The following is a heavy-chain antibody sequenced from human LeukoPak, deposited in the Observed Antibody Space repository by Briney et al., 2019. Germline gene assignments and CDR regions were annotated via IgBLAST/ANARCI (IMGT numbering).Heavy chain of an antibody. CDR3: ARDPSGSSWYYFDY. J-gene: IGHJ4*02. V-gene: IGHV4-30-2*01. CDR1: GASISGGSNY. Sequence: SETLSLTCTVSGASISGGSNYWSWVRQPPGKGLEWIGYIYHSANNYNNPSLKSRVTISMDRSKNQFSLNLTSVTAADTAVYYCARDPSGSSWYYFDYWGQGKLVTVSS. CDR2: IYHSANN. D-gene: IGHD6-13*01.